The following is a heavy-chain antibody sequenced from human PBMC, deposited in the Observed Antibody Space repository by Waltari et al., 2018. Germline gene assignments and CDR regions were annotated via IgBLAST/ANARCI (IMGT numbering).Heavy chain of an antibody. CDR2: INQDGSEK. CDR3: ARLRGAND. V-gene: IGHV3-7*01. D-gene: IGHD3-10*01. Sequence: EVQLVESGGGLVQPGGSLSLHCAASGFTFSSYWMIWVRQAPGQGLEWVAHINQDGSEKSYVASVKGRFTISRDNAKQSLYLQMNSLRPDDTAIYYCARLRGANDWGQGTLVTVSS. CDR1: GFTFSSYW. J-gene: IGHJ4*02.